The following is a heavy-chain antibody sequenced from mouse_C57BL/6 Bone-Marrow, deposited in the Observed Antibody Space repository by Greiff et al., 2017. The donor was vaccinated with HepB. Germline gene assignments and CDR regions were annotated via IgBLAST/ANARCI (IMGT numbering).Heavy chain of an antibody. CDR3: ARYQPAQATFAY. CDR1: GFTFTDYY. CDR2: IRNKANGYTT. V-gene: IGHV7-3*01. Sequence: EVKLMESGGGLVQPGGSLSLSCAASGFTFTDYYMSWVRQPPGKALEWLGFIRNKANGYTTEYSASVKGRFTISRDNSQSILYLQMNALRAEDSATYYCARYQPAQATFAYWGQGTLVTVSA. J-gene: IGHJ3*01. D-gene: IGHD3-2*02.